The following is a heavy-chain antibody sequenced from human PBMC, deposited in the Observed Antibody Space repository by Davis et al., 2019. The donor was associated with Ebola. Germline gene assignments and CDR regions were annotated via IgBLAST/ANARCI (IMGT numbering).Heavy chain of an antibody. CDR3: ARDALRGYYDSSGYGLDY. V-gene: IGHV3-11*06. CDR1: GFTFSDYY. CDR2: ISSSSSYT. D-gene: IGHD3-22*01. J-gene: IGHJ4*02. Sequence: GGSLRLSCAASGFTFSDYYMSWIRQAPGQGLEWVSYISSSSSYTNYADPVKGRFTISRDTAKNSLYLQMNSLSAEDTAVYYCARDALRGYYDSSGYGLDYWGQGTLVTVSS.